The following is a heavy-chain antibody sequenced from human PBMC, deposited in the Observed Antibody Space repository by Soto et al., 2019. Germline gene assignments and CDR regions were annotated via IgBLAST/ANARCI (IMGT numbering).Heavy chain of an antibody. CDR2: IYYSGST. Sequence: PSETLSLTCTVSGGSISSSSYYWGWIRQPPGKGLEWIGSIYYSGSTYYNPSLKSRVTISVDTSKNQFSLKLSSVTAADTAVYYCATTVTTPYNWFDPWGQGPLVTAPQ. CDR3: ATTVTTPYNWFDP. V-gene: IGHV4-39*01. J-gene: IGHJ5*02. D-gene: IGHD4-4*01. CDR1: GGSISSSSYY.